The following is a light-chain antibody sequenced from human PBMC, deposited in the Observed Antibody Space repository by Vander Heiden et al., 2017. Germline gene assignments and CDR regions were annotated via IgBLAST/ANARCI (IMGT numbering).Light chain of an antibody. V-gene: IGKV3-20*01. Sequence: EIVLTQSPGTLSLSPGERATLSCRASQSVSSSYLAWYQQKPGQAPRLLIYGASSRATGIPDRFSGSGSGTDFTLTISRLEPEDFAVYYCQQYDTFASGAKLE. CDR1: QSVSSSY. CDR2: GAS. J-gene: IGKJ4*01. CDR3: QQYDT.